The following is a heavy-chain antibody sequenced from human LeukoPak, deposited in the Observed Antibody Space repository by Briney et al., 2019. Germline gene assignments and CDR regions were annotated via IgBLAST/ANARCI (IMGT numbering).Heavy chain of an antibody. V-gene: IGHV1-46*01. J-gene: IGHJ6*02. CDR3: ARGSTLGRYGDLYYYYYGMDV. CDR1: GYTFTSYY. D-gene: IGHD4-17*01. Sequence: ASVKVSCKASGYTFTSYYMHWVRQAPGQGLEWMGIINPSGGSTSYAQKFQGRVTMTRDTSTSTAYMELRSLRSDDTAVYYCARGSTLGRYGDLYYYYYGMDVWGQGTTVTVSS. CDR2: INPSGGST.